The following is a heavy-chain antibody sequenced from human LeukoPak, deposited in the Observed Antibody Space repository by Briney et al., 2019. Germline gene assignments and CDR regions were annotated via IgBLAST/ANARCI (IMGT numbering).Heavy chain of an antibody. D-gene: IGHD2-21*01. CDR3: ARDTDWSFDY. CDR2: INNDRSS. Sequence: GGSLRLSCAASGFTFSEYSMNWVRQAPGKGLEWISYINNDRSSIADSVKGLFTISRDTAENSLFLQMNSLRAGDTAVYYCARDTDWSFDYWGQGILVTVSS. CDR1: GFTFSEYS. V-gene: IGHV3-48*01. J-gene: IGHJ4*02.